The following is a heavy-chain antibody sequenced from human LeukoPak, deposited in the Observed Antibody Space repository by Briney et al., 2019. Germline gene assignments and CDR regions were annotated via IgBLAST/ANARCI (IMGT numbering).Heavy chain of an antibody. J-gene: IGHJ4*02. Sequence: SETLALTCTCSGGFISGSHYYWAWIRQPPGKGLEWIGMINYSGNRYYNPSLWSRATISVDTSTNQLSLNLNSVTAADTAVYYCARGYDYWGQGTLVAVSS. CDR2: INYSGNR. V-gene: IGHV4-39*01. D-gene: IGHD3-22*01. CDR1: GGFISGSHYY. CDR3: ARGYDY.